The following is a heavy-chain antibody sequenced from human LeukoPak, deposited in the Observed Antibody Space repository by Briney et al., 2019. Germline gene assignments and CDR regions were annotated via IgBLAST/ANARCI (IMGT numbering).Heavy chain of an antibody. CDR2: IRYDGSNK. CDR1: GFTFSSYG. J-gene: IGHJ4*02. D-gene: IGHD3-22*01. V-gene: IGHV3-30*02. CDR3: SRGIHRMDYDSSGYYHY. Sequence: GGSLRLSCAASGFTFSSYGMHWVRQAPGKGLEWVAFIRYDGSNKYYADSVKGRVTISRDNSKNTLYLQMNSLRAEDTAVFYCSRGIHRMDYDSSGYYHYWGQGTLVTVSS.